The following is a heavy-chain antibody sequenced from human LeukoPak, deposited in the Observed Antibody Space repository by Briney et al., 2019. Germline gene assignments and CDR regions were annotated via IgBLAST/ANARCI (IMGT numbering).Heavy chain of an antibody. J-gene: IGHJ6*03. D-gene: IGHD2-21*01. V-gene: IGHV3-21*01. CDR3: ARVIAYCGGDCYRRDYYMDV. CDR2: ISSSSSYI. CDR1: GFTFSSYS. Sequence: GGSLRLSCAASGFTFSSYSMNWVRQAPGKGLEWVSSISSSSSYIYYADSVKGRFTISRDNAKNSLYLQMNSLRAEDTAVYYCARVIAYCGGDCYRRDYYMDVWGKGTTVTVSS.